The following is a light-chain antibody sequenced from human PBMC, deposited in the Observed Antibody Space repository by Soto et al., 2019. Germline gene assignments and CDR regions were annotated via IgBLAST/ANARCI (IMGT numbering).Light chain of an antibody. V-gene: IGKV1-12*01. J-gene: IGKJ3*01. Sequence: DIQLTQSPSSVSASVGDRVTITCRASQDINNWLAWYRQKPGRATQLLIFAASSLQSGVPSRFGGSGSGADFTLTISGLQPEDFGTYYCQQAISFPLTYGPGTTVDVK. CDR3: QQAISFPLT. CDR2: AAS. CDR1: QDINNW.